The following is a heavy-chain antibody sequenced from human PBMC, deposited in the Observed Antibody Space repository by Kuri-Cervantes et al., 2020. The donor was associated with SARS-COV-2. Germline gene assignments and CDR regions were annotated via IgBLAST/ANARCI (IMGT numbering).Heavy chain of an antibody. CDR3: ARDFRPIVVVPAAENWFDP. CDR1: GGSISSGDYY. D-gene: IGHD2-2*01. Sequence: ESLKISCTVSGGSISSGDYYWSWIRQPPGKGLEWIGSIYYSGSTYYNPSLKSRVTISVDTSKNQFSLKLSSVTAADTAVYYCARDFRPIVVVPAAENWFDPWGQGTLVTVSS. V-gene: IGHV4-39*07. J-gene: IGHJ5*02. CDR2: IYYSGST.